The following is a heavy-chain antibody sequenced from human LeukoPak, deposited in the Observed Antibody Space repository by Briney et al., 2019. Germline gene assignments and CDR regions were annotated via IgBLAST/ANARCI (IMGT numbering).Heavy chain of an antibody. CDR3: ARERDPFYFDY. CDR2: ISYDGSNK. J-gene: IGHJ4*02. Sequence: GGSLRLSCVVSGFTFSSYGMHWVRQAPGKGLEWVAVISYDGSNKYYADSVKGRFTISRDNSKNTLYLQMNSLRAEDTAVYYCARERDPFYFDYWGQGTLVTVSS. V-gene: IGHV3-30*03. CDR1: GFTFSSYG.